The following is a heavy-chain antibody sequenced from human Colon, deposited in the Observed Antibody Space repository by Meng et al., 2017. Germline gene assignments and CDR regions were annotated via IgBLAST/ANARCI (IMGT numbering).Heavy chain of an antibody. J-gene: IGHJ5*02. Sequence: QGQRLQSAAEVKKPGSPMKVSCKASAATFITFAFSVVRQAPGQGLEWIGRMNPNSGNTGYAQKFQGRVTMTRNTSISTAYMELSSLRSEDTAVYYCARRYCSSTSCSRKWFDPWGQGTLVTVSS. CDR2: MNPNSGNT. D-gene: IGHD2-2*01. CDR3: ARRYCSSTSCSRKWFDP. V-gene: IGHV1-8*01. CDR1: AATFITFA.